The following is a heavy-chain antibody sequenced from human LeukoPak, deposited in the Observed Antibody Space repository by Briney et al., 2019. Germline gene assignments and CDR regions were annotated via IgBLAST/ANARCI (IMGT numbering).Heavy chain of an antibody. J-gene: IGHJ4*02. CDR3: ARDSGELLLDY. CDR1: GGTFSSYT. CDR2: IIPILGIA. V-gene: IGHV1-69*04. D-gene: IGHD1-26*01. Sequence: SVKVSCKASGGTFSSYTISWVRQAPGQGLEWMGRIIPILGIANYAQKLQGRVTITADKSTSTAYMELSSLRSEDTAVYYCARDSGELLLDYWGQGTLVTVSS.